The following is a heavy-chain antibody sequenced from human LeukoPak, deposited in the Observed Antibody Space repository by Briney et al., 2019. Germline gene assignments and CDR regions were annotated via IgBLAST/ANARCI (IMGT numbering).Heavy chain of an antibody. CDR2: ISSSSSYI. V-gene: IGHV3-21*01. CDR3: ARVGDILTGYDLDY. J-gene: IGHJ4*02. CDR1: GFTFSSYS. Sequence: GGSLRLSCAASGFTFSSYSMNWVRQAPGKGLKWVSSISSSSSYIYYADSVKGRFTISRDNAKNSLYLQMNSLRAEDTAVYYCARVGDILTGYDLDYWGQGTLVTVSS. D-gene: IGHD3-9*01.